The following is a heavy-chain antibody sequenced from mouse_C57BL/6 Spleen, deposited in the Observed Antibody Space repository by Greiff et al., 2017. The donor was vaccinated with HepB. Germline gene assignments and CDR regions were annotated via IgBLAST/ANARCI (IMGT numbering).Heavy chain of an antibody. CDR2: IYPRSGNT. V-gene: IGHV1-81*01. Sequence: QVHVKQSGAELARPGASVKLSCKASGYTFTSYGISWVKQRTGQGLEWIGEIYPRSGNTYYNEKFKGKATLTADKSSSTAYMELRSLTSEDSAVYFCARRLGGAMDYWGQGTSVTVSS. CDR1: GYTFTSYG. J-gene: IGHJ4*01. CDR3: ARRLGGAMDY.